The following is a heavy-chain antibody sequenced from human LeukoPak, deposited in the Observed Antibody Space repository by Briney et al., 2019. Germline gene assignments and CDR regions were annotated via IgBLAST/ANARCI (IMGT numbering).Heavy chain of an antibody. D-gene: IGHD6-13*01. Sequence: GGSLRLSCAASGFTFDDYGMSWVRQAPGKGLEWVSGINWNGGSTGYADSVKGRFPISRDNAKNSLYLQMNSLRAEDTALYYCARGGSSSWYPPFDYWGQGTLVTVSS. V-gene: IGHV3-20*04. J-gene: IGHJ4*02. CDR3: ARGGSSSWYPPFDY. CDR2: INWNGGST. CDR1: GFTFDDYG.